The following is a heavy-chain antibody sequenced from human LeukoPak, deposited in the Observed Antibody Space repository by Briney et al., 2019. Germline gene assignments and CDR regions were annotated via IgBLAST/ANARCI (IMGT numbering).Heavy chain of an antibody. J-gene: IGHJ5*02. D-gene: IGHD3-3*01. CDR1: GFTLSSYW. CDR3: ARDDFWSGYYNWFDP. V-gene: IGHV3-7*01. Sequence: PGGSLRLSCAASGFTLSSYWMSWVRQAPGKGLEWVANIKQDGSEKYYVDSVKGRFTISRDNAKNSLYLQMNSPRAEDTAVYYCARDDFWSGYYNWFDPWGQGTLVAVSS. CDR2: IKQDGSEK.